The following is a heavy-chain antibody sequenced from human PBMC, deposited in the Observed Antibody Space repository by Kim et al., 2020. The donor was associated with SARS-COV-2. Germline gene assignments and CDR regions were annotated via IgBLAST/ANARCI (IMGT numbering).Heavy chain of an antibody. CDR3: AKLFGQAF. D-gene: IGHD3-10*01. Sequence: SGGRTYYADSVKGRFTISRDNSKNTLYLQMNSLRAEDTAVYYCAKLFGQAFWGQGTLVTVSS. CDR2: SGGRT. J-gene: IGHJ4*02. V-gene: IGHV3-23*01.